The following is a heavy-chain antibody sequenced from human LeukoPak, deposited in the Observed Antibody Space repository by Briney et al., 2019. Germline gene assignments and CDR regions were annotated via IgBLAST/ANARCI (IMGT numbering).Heavy chain of an antibody. CDR2: INHSGST. CDR3: ARDTSADSGYEICGMDV. V-gene: IGHV4-34*01. J-gene: IGHJ6*02. CDR1: GGSFSGYY. Sequence: PSETLSLTCAVYGGSFSGYYWSWIRQPPGKGLEWIGEINHSGSTNYNPSLKSRVTISVDTSKNQFSLKLSSVTAADTAVYYCARDTSADSGYEICGMDVWGQGTTVTVSS. D-gene: IGHD5-12*01.